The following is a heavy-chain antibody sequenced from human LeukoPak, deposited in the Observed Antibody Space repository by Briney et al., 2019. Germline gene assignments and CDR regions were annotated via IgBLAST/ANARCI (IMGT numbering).Heavy chain of an antibody. D-gene: IGHD6-13*01. CDR1: GGSFSGYY. Sequence: SETLSLTCAVYGGSFSGYYWSWIRQPPGKGLEWIGEINHSGSTNYNPSLKSRVTISVDTSKNQFSLKLSSVTAADTAVYYCARGGNYYYYYYMDVWGKGTTVTISS. CDR3: ARGGNYYYYYYMDV. J-gene: IGHJ6*03. CDR2: INHSGST. V-gene: IGHV4-34*01.